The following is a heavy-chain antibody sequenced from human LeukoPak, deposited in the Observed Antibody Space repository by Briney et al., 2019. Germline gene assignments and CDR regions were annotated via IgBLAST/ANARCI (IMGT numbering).Heavy chain of an antibody. V-gene: IGHV4-30-4*08. CDR3: ARVGLGYGYFDY. CDR1: GGSISSGDYY. J-gene: IGHJ4*02. CDR2: IYYSGST. D-gene: IGHD5-18*01. Sequence: SQTLSLTCTVSGGSISSGDYYWSWIRQPPGKGLEWIGYIYYSGSTYYNPSLKSRVTISVDTSKNQFSLKLSSVTAADTAVYYCARVGLGYGYFDYWGQGALVTVSS.